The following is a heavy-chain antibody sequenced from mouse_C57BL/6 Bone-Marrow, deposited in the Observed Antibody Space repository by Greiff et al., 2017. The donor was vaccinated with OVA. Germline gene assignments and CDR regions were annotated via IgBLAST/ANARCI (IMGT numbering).Heavy chain of an antibody. D-gene: IGHD3-2*02. CDR3: ARSGGSSGYWFAY. V-gene: IGHV1-26*01. CDR1: GYTFTDYY. Sequence: EVQLQQSGPELVKPGASVKISCKASGYTFTDYYMNWVKQSHGKSLEWIGDINPNNGGTSYNQKFKGKATLTVDKSSSTAYMELRSLTSEDSAVDYCARSGGSSGYWFAYWGQGTLVTVSA. J-gene: IGHJ3*01. CDR2: INPNNGGT.